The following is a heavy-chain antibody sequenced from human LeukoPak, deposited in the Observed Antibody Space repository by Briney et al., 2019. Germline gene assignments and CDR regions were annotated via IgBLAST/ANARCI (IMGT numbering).Heavy chain of an antibody. D-gene: IGHD6-13*01. CDR2: INPNSGGT. CDR1: GYTFTGYY. V-gene: IGHV1-2*02. CDR3: ARSRGSSWIFFDY. J-gene: IGHJ4*02. Sequence: ASXXXXXXASGYTFTGYYMHWVRQAPGQGHEWMGWINPNSGGTNYAQKFQGRVTMTREKSISKDYMEMRRLRYEDTAVYYCARSRGSSWIFFDYWGQGTLVTVSS.